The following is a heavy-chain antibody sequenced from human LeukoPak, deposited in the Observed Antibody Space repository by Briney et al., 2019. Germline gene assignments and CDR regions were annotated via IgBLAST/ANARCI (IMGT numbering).Heavy chain of an antibody. D-gene: IGHD3-16*01. Sequence: ASVKVSCKTSGYTVIGYYMHWVRQAPGQGLEWMGRINPKNGGANYAPSFQGRVTMTRDRSISTVYMELTRLTSDDTAVYYCARASFWESPINWFDPWGQGTLVTVSS. CDR1: GYTVIGYY. J-gene: IGHJ5*02. CDR2: INPKNGGA. CDR3: ARASFWESPINWFDP. V-gene: IGHV1-2*07.